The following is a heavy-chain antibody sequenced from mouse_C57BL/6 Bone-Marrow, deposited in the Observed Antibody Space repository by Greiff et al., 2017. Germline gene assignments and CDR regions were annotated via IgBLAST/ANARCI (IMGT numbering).Heavy chain of an antibody. CDR3: ARHYSNPFDY. D-gene: IGHD2-5*01. Sequence: LQESGAELARPGASVKLSCKASGYTFTSYGISWVKQRTGQGLEWIGEIYPRSGNTYYNEKFKGKATLTADKSSSTAYMELRSLTSEDSAVYFCARHYSNPFDYWGQGTTLIVSS. J-gene: IGHJ2*01. CDR2: IYPRSGNT. V-gene: IGHV1-81*01. CDR1: GYTFTSYG.